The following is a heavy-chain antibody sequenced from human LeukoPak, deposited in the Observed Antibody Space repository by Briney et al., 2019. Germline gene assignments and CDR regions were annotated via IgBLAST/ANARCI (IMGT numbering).Heavy chain of an antibody. Sequence: EASVKVSCKASGGTFSSYAISWVRQAPGQGLEWMGGIIPIFGTANYAQKFQGRVTITADKSTSTAYMELSSLRSEDTAVYYCARSDVYGDYYWYFDLWGRGTLVTVSS. CDR2: IIPIFGTA. V-gene: IGHV1-69*06. J-gene: IGHJ2*01. D-gene: IGHD4-17*01. CDR3: ARSDVYGDYYWYFDL. CDR1: GGTFSSYA.